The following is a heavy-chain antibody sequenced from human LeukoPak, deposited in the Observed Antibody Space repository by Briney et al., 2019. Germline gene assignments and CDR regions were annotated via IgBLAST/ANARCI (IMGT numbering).Heavy chain of an antibody. J-gene: IGHJ4*02. CDR2: ISSSGSTI. D-gene: IGHD3-22*01. Sequence: PGGSLRLSCAASGFTFSDYYMSWIRQAPGKGLEWVSYISSSGSTIYYADSVKGRFTISRDNAKNSLYLQMNSLRGEDTAVYYCARDSGYCDNINCHHFDYWGQGTLVTVSS. CDR3: ARDSGYCDNINCHHFDY. CDR1: GFTFSDYY. V-gene: IGHV3-11*04.